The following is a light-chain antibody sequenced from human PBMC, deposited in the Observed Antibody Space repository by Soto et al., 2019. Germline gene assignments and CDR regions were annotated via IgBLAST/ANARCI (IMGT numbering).Light chain of an antibody. Sequence: EIVLTQSPGPPSLSPGERATLSCRASQSISSTYLAWYQQKRGQAPRLLIYGASSRATGIPDRFSGSGSGTDFTLTISRLEPEDFALYYCQQYGGSLTFGGGTKVDIK. CDR1: QSISSTY. J-gene: IGKJ4*01. CDR2: GAS. V-gene: IGKV3-20*01. CDR3: QQYGGSLT.